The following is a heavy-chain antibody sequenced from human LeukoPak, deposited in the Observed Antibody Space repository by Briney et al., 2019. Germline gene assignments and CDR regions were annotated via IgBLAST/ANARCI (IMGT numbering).Heavy chain of an antibody. CDR3: ARERKYGGYMNDY. Sequence: ASVKVSCKASGYTFTSYDINWVRQAAGQGLEWMGWMNPNSGNTGYAQRFQGRVTMTKNTSITTAYMELSSLRSEDTAVYYCARERKYGGYMNDYWGQGTLVTVSS. V-gene: IGHV1-8*01. CDR1: GYTFTSYD. J-gene: IGHJ4*02. CDR2: MNPNSGNT. D-gene: IGHD5-12*01.